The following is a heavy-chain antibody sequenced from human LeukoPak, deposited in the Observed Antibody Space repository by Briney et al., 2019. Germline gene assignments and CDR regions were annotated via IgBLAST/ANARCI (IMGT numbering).Heavy chain of an antibody. D-gene: IGHD2-2*01. CDR2: IFYTGST. CDR3: ARSTSQGWFDP. Sequence: PSETLSLTCSVSAASISNYYWNWIRQSPGKGLEWIGYIFYTGSTHYNPSLKSRVTISLDTSKKHFSLKLSSVTAADTAAYYCARSTSQGWFDPWGQGTLVTVSS. V-gene: IGHV4-59*01. J-gene: IGHJ5*02. CDR1: AASISNYY.